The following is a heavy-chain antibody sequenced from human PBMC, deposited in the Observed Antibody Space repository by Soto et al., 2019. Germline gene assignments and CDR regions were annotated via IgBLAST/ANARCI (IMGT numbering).Heavy chain of an antibody. CDR3: ARGGGYCSSTSCYYRRYFDL. CDR2: INHSGST. CDR1: GGSFSGYY. Sequence: QVQLQQWGAGLLKPSETLSLTCAVYGGSFSGYYWSWIRQPPGKGLEWIGEINHSGSTNYNPSLKSRVTISVDTSKNQFSLKLSSVTAADTAVYYCARGGGYCSSTSCYYRRYFDLWGRGTLVTVSS. D-gene: IGHD2-2*01. J-gene: IGHJ2*01. V-gene: IGHV4-34*01.